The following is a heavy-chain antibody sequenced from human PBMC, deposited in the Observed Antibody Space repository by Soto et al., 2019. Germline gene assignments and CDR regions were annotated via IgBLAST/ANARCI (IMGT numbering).Heavy chain of an antibody. D-gene: IGHD3-22*01. V-gene: IGHV4-4*02. CDR2: IYHRGAT. J-gene: IGHJ4*02. CDR3: ARRDYYDSTGYMNY. CDR1: GGSISTTNW. Sequence: PXXTLSHHFAVSGGSISTTNWWPWVRQPPGKGLEWIGEIYHRGATNSNPSLESRVTMSIDKSKNQFSLKLSSLTHADTAFYYCARRDYYDSTGYMNYWGQGALVTVSS.